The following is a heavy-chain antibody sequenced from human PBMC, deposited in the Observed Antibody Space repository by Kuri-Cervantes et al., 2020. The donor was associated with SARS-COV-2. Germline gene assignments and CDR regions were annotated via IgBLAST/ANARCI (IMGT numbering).Heavy chain of an antibody. J-gene: IGHJ5*02. V-gene: IGHV4-59*12. CDR1: GGSISSYY. Sequence: GSLRLSCAAYGGSISSYYWNWIRQTPGKGLEWIGYMSDSGSTNYNPSLKNRAIVSVDTSKNQFSLRLRSVTAADTAVYYCAKSPASRDDLALYGLWFDPWGQGTLVTVSS. D-gene: IGHD3-10*01. CDR3: AKSPASRDDLALYGLWFDP. CDR2: MSDSGST.